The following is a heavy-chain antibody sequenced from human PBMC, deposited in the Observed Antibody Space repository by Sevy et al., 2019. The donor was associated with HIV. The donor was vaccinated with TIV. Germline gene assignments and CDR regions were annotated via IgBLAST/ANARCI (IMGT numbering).Heavy chain of an antibody. CDR2: ISSSSTYI. CDR3: ASGSLDSTGYPFDY. Sequence: GGSLRLSCAASGFTFSIYTMNWVRQAPGKGLEWVSSISSSSTYIYYADSVRGGFTISRDNAKNSLLLQMDSLRAEDTAVYYCASGSLDSTGYPFDYWGQGTLVTVSS. V-gene: IGHV3-21*01. D-gene: IGHD3-22*01. CDR1: GFTFSIYT. J-gene: IGHJ4*02.